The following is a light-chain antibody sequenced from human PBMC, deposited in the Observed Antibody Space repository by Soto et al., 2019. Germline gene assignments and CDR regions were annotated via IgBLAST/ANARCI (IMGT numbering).Light chain of an antibody. Sequence: IQMPQSPSSLSASVGDRVTITCRASQSISRNLNWYQQKPGKAPELLIYTASNLQSGVPSRFSGSGSGTDFALTISSLQPEDSAVYYCQQSHSSPLSCGGGTKVEFK. V-gene: IGKV1-39*01. J-gene: IGKJ4*01. CDR1: QSISRN. CDR2: TAS. CDR3: QQSHSSPLS.